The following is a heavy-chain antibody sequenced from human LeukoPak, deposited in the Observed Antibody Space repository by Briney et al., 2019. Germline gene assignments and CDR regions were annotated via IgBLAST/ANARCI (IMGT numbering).Heavy chain of an antibody. V-gene: IGHV3-23*01. J-gene: IGHJ4*02. CDR1: GFTFNTCA. D-gene: IGHD2-2*01. CDR3: AKDVRGYCSSTSCPKDS. Sequence: GGSLRLSCAGSGFTFNTCAMNWVRQAPGKGLEWVSAISGAGISTYYADSVKGRFTIPRDNSKNTLFLQMNSLRAEDTAVYYCAKDVRGYCSSTSCPKDSWGQGALVTVSP. CDR2: ISGAGIST.